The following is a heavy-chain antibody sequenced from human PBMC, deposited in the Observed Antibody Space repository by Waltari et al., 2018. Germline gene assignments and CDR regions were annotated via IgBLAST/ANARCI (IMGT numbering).Heavy chain of an antibody. V-gene: IGHV3-30-3*01. CDR1: GFTFSNYA. Sequence: QVQLVESGGGVVQPGRSLRLSCAASGFTFSNYAMHWVRQAPGKGLEWGAITSYDGSNKNYADSVKGRFTIARDNSKNTLYLQMNSLRAEDTAVYYCARDYVGVTGTTFRVFDVWGQGTLVTVSS. CDR2: TSYDGSNK. D-gene: IGHD1-20*01. J-gene: IGHJ3*01. CDR3: ARDYVGVTGTTFRVFDV.